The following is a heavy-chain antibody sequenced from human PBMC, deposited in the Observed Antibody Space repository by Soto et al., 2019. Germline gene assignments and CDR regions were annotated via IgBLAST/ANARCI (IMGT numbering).Heavy chain of an antibody. CDR3: ARGLLYCSSTNCPNCFDP. V-gene: IGHV2-5*02. CDR2: IYWDDDK. Sequence: SGPTLVNPTQTLTLTCTFSGFSLSMSGVGVGWIRQPPGKALEWLALIYWDDDKRYSPSLKGRLTITKDTSKNQVVLTMTNMDPVDTATYYCARGLLYCSSTNCPNCFDPWGQGTLVTVSS. CDR1: GFSLSMSGVG. J-gene: IGHJ5*02. D-gene: IGHD2-2*01.